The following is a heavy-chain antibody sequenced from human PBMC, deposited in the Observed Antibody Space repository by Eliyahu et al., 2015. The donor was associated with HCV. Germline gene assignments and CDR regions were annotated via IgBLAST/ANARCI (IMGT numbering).Heavy chain of an antibody. CDR1: GGSXRSYY. V-gene: IGHV4-59*01. CDR3: ARGVAANGLYWYFDL. D-gene: IGHD3/OR15-3a*01. Sequence: QVQLQESGPGLVKPSETLSXTCTVSGGSXRSYYWSWIRQPPGKGLEWIGYVYYSGSVNYNPSLKSRVTMSLDTSKNQFSLNLSSGTAADTAIYYCARGVAANGLYWYFDLWGRGTLVTVSS. CDR2: VYYSGSV. J-gene: IGHJ2*01.